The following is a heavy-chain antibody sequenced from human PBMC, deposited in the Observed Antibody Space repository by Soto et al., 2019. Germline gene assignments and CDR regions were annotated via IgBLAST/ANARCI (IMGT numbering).Heavy chain of an antibody. CDR1: GFTFSSYG. D-gene: IGHD1-26*01. V-gene: IGHV3-33*01. CDR2: IWYDGSNK. CDR3: VRVIDSYWYFDL. Sequence: QVQLVESGGGVVQPGRSLRLSCAASGFTFSSYGMHWVRQAPGKGLEWVAVIWYDGSNKYYADSVKGRFTSSRDNSKNTLYLQMNSLRAEDTAVDYCVRVIDSYWYFDLWGRGTLVTVSS. J-gene: IGHJ2*01.